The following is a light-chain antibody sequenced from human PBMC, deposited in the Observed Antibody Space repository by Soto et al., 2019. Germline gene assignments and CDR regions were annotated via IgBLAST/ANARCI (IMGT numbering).Light chain of an antibody. Sequence: EIVMTQSPATLSVSPGERATLSCRASQSVSGNLAWYQQKPGQAPRLLISGASTRATGIPARFSGSGSGTEFTLTITSLQSEDFASYYCQHYNNWPPWTFGQGTKVEIK. CDR1: QSVSGN. CDR3: QHYNNWPPWT. V-gene: IGKV3-15*01. J-gene: IGKJ1*01. CDR2: GAS.